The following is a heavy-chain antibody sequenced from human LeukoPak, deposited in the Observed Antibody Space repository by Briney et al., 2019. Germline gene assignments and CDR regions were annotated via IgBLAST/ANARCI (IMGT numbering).Heavy chain of an antibody. CDR2: IKSKTDGGTT. Sequence: GGSLRLSCAASGFTFSNAWMSWVRQAPGKGLEWVGRIKSKTDGGTTDYAAPVKGRFTISRDDSKNTLYLQMNSLKTEDTAVYYCTTDYGDYGPLYYYGMDVWGQGTTVTVSS. V-gene: IGHV3-15*01. D-gene: IGHD4-17*01. CDR1: GFTFSNAW. J-gene: IGHJ6*02. CDR3: TTDYGDYGPLYYYGMDV.